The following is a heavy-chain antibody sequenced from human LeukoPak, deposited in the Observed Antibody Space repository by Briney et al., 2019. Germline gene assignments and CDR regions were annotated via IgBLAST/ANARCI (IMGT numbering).Heavy chain of an antibody. Sequence: GGSLRLSCAASGFTFTNYWMSWVRQPPGKGLEWVANINQDGSAKYYVDSVKGRFTISRDNAKNSLYLQMNSLRTDDTAVYYCAICYSDHSDYFDHWGQGTLVTVSS. D-gene: IGHD4-17*01. CDR2: INQDGSAK. CDR1: GFTFTNYW. J-gene: IGHJ4*02. CDR3: AICYSDHSDYFDH. V-gene: IGHV3-7*03.